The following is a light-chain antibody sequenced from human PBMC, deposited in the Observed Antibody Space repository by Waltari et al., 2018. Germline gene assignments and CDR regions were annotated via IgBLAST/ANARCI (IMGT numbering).Light chain of an antibody. J-gene: IGLJ2*01. V-gene: IGLV2-23*03. CDR2: DGS. Sequence: QSALTQPASVSGSPGQSITISCTGTSSDVGSYNLVSWYQQHPGKAPKLMIYDGSKRPSGVSHRFSGSKSGNTASLTIAGLQAEDEADYYGCSYAGSSTFVVFGGGTKLTVL. CDR3: CSYAGSSTFVV. CDR1: SSDVGSYNL.